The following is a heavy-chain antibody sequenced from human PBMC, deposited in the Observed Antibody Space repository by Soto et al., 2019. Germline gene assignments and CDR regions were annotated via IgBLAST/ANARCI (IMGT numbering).Heavy chain of an antibody. CDR3: ARGYVGETASWYDYYYYGMDV. Sequence: GGSLRLSCAASGFTFSSYAMHWVRQAPGKGLEWVAVISYDGSNKYYVDSVKGRFTISRDNSKNTLYLQMNSLRAEDTAVYYCARGYVGETASWYDYYYYGMDVWGQGTTGTVSS. CDR1: GFTFSSYA. J-gene: IGHJ6*02. V-gene: IGHV3-30-3*01. D-gene: IGHD6-13*01. CDR2: ISYDGSNK.